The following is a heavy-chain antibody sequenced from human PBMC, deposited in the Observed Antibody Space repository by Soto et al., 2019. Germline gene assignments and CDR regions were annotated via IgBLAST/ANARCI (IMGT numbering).Heavy chain of an antibody. CDR3: AKDPRGYCSGGSCYVLKGMDV. CDR1: GFTFSSYA. V-gene: IGHV3-23*01. D-gene: IGHD2-15*01. Sequence: GGSLRLSCAASGFTFSSYAMSWVRQAPGKGLEWVSAISGSGGSTYYADSVKGRFTISRDNSKNTLYLQMNSLRAEDTAVYYCAKDPRGYCSGGSCYVLKGMDVWGQGTTVTVSS. J-gene: IGHJ6*02. CDR2: ISGSGGST.